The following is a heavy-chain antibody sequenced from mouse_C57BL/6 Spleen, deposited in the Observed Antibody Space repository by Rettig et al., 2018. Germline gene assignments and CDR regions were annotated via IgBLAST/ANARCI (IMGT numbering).Heavy chain of an antibody. V-gene: IGHV1-26*01. D-gene: IGHD2-1*01. CDR1: GYTFTDYY. Sequence: EVQLQQSGPELVKPGASVKISCKASGYTFTDYYMNWVKQSHGKSLEWIGDINPNNGGTSYNQKFKGKATLTVDKSSSTAYMELRSLTSEDSAVYYCARVDGNYPWFAYWGQGTLVTVSA. CDR2: INPNNGGT. J-gene: IGHJ3*01. CDR3: ARVDGNYPWFAY.